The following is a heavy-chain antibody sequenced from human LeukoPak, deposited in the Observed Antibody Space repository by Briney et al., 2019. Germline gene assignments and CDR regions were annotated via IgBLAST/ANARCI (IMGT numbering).Heavy chain of an antibody. J-gene: IGHJ5*02. CDR1: GYTFTSYY. Sequence: ASVKVSCKASGYTFTSYYMHWVRQAPGQGLEWMGIINPSGGSTSYAQKFQGRVTMTRDTSTSTVYMELSSLRSEDTAVYYCAAIFSSIIGWFDPWGREPWSPSPQ. CDR3: AAIFSSIIGWFDP. CDR2: INPSGGST. V-gene: IGHV1-46*01. D-gene: IGHD3-10*01.